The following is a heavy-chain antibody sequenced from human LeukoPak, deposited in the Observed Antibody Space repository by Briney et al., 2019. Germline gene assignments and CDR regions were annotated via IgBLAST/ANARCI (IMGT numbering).Heavy chain of an antibody. V-gene: IGHV3-11*01. D-gene: IGHD1-7*01. CDR2: ISSSAITT. J-gene: IGHJ4*02. CDR3: ARANNWNYPYYFDC. Sequence: PGGSLRLSCAASGFTFRNYYMAWIRQAPGKGLGWISYISSSAITTYYTDAVRGRFTISRDNDKESMYLHMNSLRAEDTALYYCARANNWNYPYYFDCWGQGTLVIVSS. CDR1: GFTFRNYY.